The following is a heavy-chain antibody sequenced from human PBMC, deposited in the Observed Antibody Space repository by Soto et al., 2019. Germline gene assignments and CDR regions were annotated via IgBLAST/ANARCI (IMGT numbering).Heavy chain of an antibody. CDR2: ITPIFGTA. CDR1: AGTFSSYA. V-gene: IGHV1-69*13. CDR3: ARDRGRDGYNYFDY. D-gene: IGHD5-12*01. J-gene: IGHJ4*02. Sequence: SVKVSCKASAGTFSSYAISWVRQAPGQGLEWMGGITPIFGTANYAQKLQGRVTITADESTSTAYMELSSLRSEDTAVYYCARDRGRDGYNYFDYWGQGTLVTVSS.